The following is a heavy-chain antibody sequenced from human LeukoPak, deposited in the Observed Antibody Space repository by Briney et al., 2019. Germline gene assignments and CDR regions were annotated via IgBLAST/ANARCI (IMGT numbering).Heavy chain of an antibody. D-gene: IGHD4-17*01. CDR1: GGSISSSSYY. V-gene: IGHV4-39*07. CDR2: IYTSGST. Sequence: PSETLSLTCSVSGGSISSSSYYWGWIRQPPGKGLEWIGRIYTSGSTNYNPSLKSRVTMSVDTSKNQFSLKLSSVTAADTAVYYCARDRLDYGDYGEYYFDYWGQGTLVTVSS. J-gene: IGHJ4*02. CDR3: ARDRLDYGDYGEYYFDY.